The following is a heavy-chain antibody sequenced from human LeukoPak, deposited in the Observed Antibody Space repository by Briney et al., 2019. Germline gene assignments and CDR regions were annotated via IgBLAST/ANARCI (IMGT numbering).Heavy chain of an antibody. CDR3: ARQSSGRSYGSGSSPLYYFDY. V-gene: IGHV4-59*08. CDR2: TYYSGTT. J-gene: IGHJ4*02. CDR1: GGTISNNY. Sequence: SETLSLTCTVSGGTISNNYWSWLRPPQGKELEWIGHTYYSGTTNYNPSLKSRVSISVDRPKSQFSLKVGSVTAAGTAVYSCARQSSGRSYGSGSSPLYYFDYWGQGILVTVSS. D-gene: IGHD3-10*01.